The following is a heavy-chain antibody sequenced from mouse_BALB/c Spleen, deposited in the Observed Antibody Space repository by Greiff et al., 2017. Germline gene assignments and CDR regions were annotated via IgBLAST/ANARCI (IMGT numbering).Heavy chain of an antibody. D-gene: IGHD1-1*01. CDR2: IWGDGST. Sequence: QVHVKQSGPGLVAPSQSLSITCTVSGFSLTGYGVNWVRQPPGKGLEWLGMIWGDGSTDYNSALKSRLSISKDNSKSQVFLKMNSLQTDDTAGYYCARENFYGYGYFDVWGAGTTVTVSS. CDR1: GFSLTGYG. J-gene: IGHJ1*01. CDR3: ARENFYGYGYFDV. V-gene: IGHV2-6-7*01.